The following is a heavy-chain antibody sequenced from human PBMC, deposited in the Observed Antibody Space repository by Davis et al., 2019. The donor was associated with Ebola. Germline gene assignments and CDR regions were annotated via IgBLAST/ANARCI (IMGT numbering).Heavy chain of an antibody. CDR1: GGSISSGGYS. D-gene: IGHD3-10*01. Sequence: PSETLSLTCAVSGGSISSGGYSWSWIRQPPGKGLEWIGYIYHSGSTYYNPSLKSRVTISVDRSKNQFSLKLSSVTAADTAVYYCAREGVRGFDYWGQGTLVTVSS. CDR2: IYHSGST. CDR3: AREGVRGFDY. J-gene: IGHJ4*02. V-gene: IGHV4-30-2*01.